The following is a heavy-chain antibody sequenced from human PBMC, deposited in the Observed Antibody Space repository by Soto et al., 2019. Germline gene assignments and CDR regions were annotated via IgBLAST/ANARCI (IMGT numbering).Heavy chain of an antibody. J-gene: IGHJ4*02. D-gene: IGHD2-15*01. V-gene: IGHV3-23*01. Sequence: EVQLLESGGCLVQPGGSLRLSCAASGFTFSSYAMSWVRQAPGKGLEWVSAISGSGGSTYYADSVKGRFTISRDNSKNKLYMQMNSLRAEDTAVYYCAKVRVVAATADDYWGKGTLVTVSS. CDR2: ISGSGGST. CDR3: AKVRVVAATADDY. CDR1: GFTFSSYA.